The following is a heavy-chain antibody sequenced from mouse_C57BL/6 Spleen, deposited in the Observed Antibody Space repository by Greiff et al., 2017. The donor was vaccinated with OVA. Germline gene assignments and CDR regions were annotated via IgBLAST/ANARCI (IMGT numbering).Heavy chain of an antibody. D-gene: IGHD2-3*01. CDR1: GYSIPSGYY. Sequence: EVKLMESGPGLVKPSQSLSLTCSVTGYSIPSGYYWNWIRQFPGNKLEWMGYISYDGSNNYNPSLKNRISITRDPSKNQFFLKLNSVTTEDTATYYCAREGGIYDGYYGYWGQGTTLTVSS. CDR3: AREGGIYDGYYGY. CDR2: ISYDGSN. V-gene: IGHV3-6*01. J-gene: IGHJ2*01.